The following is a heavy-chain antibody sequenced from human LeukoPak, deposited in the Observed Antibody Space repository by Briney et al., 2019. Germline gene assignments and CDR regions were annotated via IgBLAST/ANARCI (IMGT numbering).Heavy chain of an antibody. Sequence: GGTLRLSCAASGFTFSSYGMSWVRQAPGKGLEWVANIKRDESEKYYVDSVKGRFTISRDNAKDSLYLQMNSLRAEDTAVYYCARADWVYAMVNSLDYWGQGTLVTVSS. D-gene: IGHD5-18*01. V-gene: IGHV3-7*01. J-gene: IGHJ4*02. CDR1: GFTFSSYG. CDR3: ARADWVYAMVNSLDY. CDR2: IKRDESEK.